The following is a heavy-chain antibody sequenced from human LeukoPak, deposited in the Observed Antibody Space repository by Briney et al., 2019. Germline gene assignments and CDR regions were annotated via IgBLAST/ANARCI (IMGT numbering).Heavy chain of an antibody. CDR3: ARGEEYGSGTVHFDY. D-gene: IGHD3-10*01. CDR1: RGSISRSNW. Sequence: SGTLSLTCAVSRGSISRSNWWSWVRQPPGKGLEWIGGVYQSGSTNYNPSLKSRVTISVDKSKNQFSLNLSSVTAADTAVYYCARGEEYGSGTVHFDYWGQGTLVTVSS. V-gene: IGHV4-4*02. CDR2: VYQSGST. J-gene: IGHJ4*02.